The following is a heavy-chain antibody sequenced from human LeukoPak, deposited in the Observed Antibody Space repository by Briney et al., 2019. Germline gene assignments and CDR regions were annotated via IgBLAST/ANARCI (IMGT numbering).Heavy chain of an antibody. V-gene: IGHV3-48*04. Sequence: GGSLRLSCAASGFTFSSYAMSWVRQAPGKGLEWVSYISSSGITIYYADSVKGRFTISRDNTKNLLFLQMNSLRAEDTAVYYCATEGKTRTWNYYQAKPVYWGQGTLVTVSS. CDR1: GFTFSSYA. D-gene: IGHD1-7*01. J-gene: IGHJ4*02. CDR2: ISSSGITI. CDR3: ATEGKTRTWNYYQAKPVY.